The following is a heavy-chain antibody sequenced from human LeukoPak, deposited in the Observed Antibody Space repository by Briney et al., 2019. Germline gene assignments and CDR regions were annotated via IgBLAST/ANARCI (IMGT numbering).Heavy chain of an antibody. CDR3: APLAANIFDY. V-gene: IGHV3-23*01. CDR2: ISGSGSST. Sequence: GGSLTLSCAASGFTFSNYAMSWVRQAPGKGLEWVSAISGSGSSTYYAGSVRGRFTTSRDNSKRTVYLQMNSLRVEDTAVYYCAPLAANIFDYWGQGTLVTASS. D-gene: IGHD6-25*01. J-gene: IGHJ4*02. CDR1: GFTFSNYA.